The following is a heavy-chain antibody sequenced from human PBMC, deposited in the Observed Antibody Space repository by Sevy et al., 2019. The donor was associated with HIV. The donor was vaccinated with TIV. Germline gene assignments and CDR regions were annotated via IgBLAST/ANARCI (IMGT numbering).Heavy chain of an antibody. CDR2: IKSKTDGGTT. Sequence: GGSLRLSCAASGLTFNNAWMTWVRQAPGMGLEWVGRIKSKTDGGTTDYAATVKSRFTISRDDSKNTLYLQMNSLKTEDTAVYYCTTKHGFWSDYYYFDYWGQGTLVTVSS. CDR3: TTKHGFWSDYYYFDY. V-gene: IGHV3-15*01. D-gene: IGHD3-3*01. J-gene: IGHJ4*02. CDR1: GLTFNNAW.